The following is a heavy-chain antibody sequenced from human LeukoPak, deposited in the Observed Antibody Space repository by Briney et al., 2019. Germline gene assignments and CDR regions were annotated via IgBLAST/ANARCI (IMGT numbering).Heavy chain of an antibody. Sequence: PSETLSLTCTVSGGSISRGGYYWSWIRQPPGKGLEWIGYIYHSGSTYYNPSLKSRVTISVDRSKNQFSLKLSSVTAADTAVYYCARVGRYCSSTSCYTTRNYYYYMDVWGKGTTVTVSS. CDR1: GGSISRGGYY. CDR3: ARVGRYCSSTSCYTTRNYYYYMDV. J-gene: IGHJ6*03. V-gene: IGHV4-30-2*01. D-gene: IGHD2-2*02. CDR2: IYHSGST.